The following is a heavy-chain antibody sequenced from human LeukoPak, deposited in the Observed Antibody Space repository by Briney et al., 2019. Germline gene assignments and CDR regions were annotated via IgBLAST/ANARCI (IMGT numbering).Heavy chain of an antibody. CDR2: ISGSGGST. D-gene: IGHD3-22*01. J-gene: IGHJ4*02. CDR3: AKSPHFDSSSYPHDY. V-gene: IGHV3-23*01. Sequence: PGGSLRLSCAASGFTFSSYAMSWVRQAPGKGLEWGSAISGSGGSTYYADSVKGRFTISRDNSKNTLYLQLNSLRAEDTAVYFCAKSPHFDSSSYPHDYWGQGTLVTVSS. CDR1: GFTFSSYA.